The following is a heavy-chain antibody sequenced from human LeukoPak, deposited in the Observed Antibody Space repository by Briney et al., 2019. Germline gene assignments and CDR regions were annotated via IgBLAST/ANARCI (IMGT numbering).Heavy chain of an antibody. CDR1: GFTFSSYG. J-gene: IGHJ3*02. CDR2: ISYDGSNK. D-gene: IGHD1-7*01. CDR3: ARLNYAPDAFDI. V-gene: IGHV3-30*03. Sequence: PGGSLRLSCAASGFTFSSYGMHWVRQAPGKGLEWVAVISYDGSNKYYADSVKGRFTISRDNSKNTLYLQMNSLRAEDTAVYYCARLNYAPDAFDIWGQGTMVTVSS.